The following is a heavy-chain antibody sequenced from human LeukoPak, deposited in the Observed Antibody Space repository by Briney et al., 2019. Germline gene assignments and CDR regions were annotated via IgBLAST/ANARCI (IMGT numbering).Heavy chain of an antibody. D-gene: IGHD2-15*01. J-gene: IGHJ4*02. CDR1: GFTFSSYA. CDR2: ISGSGGST. CDR3: AKDHPGVVVAATYYY. V-gene: IGHV3-23*01. Sequence: PGGSLRLSCAASGFTFSSYAMSWVRQAPGKGLEWVSAISGSGGSTYYADSVKGRFTISRDNSKNTLYLQMNGLRAEDTAVYYCAKDHPGVVVAATYYYWGQGTLVTVSS.